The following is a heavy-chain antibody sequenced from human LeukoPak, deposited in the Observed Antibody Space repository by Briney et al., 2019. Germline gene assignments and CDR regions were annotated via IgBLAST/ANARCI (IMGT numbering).Heavy chain of an antibody. D-gene: IGHD1-26*01. V-gene: IGHV3-33*05. CDR2: ISYDGSNK. CDR1: GFTFSSYG. Sequence: GGSLRLSCAASGFTFSSYGMPWVRQAPGKGLEWVAVISYDGSNKYYADSVKGRFTISRDNAKNSLYLQMNSLRAEDTAVYYCASRRKELDYWGQGTLVTVSS. J-gene: IGHJ4*02. CDR3: ASRRKELDY.